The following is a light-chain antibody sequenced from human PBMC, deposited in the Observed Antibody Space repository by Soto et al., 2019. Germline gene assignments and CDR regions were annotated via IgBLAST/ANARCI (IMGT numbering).Light chain of an antibody. V-gene: IGKV1-33*01. CDR3: QQYDNLPIT. Sequence: DIQMTQSPSSLSASVGDRVTITCQASQDISNYLNWYQQKPGKAPKLLIYAASKLETGVTSRFSASGSGTDFTFTISSLQTEDNATYYGQQYDNLPITFGQGTRLEIK. J-gene: IGKJ5*01. CDR1: QDISNY. CDR2: AAS.